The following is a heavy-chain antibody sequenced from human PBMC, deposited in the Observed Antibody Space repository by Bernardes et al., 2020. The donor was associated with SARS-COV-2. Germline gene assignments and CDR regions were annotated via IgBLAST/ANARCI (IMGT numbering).Heavy chain of an antibody. Sequence: GGSLSLSCAASGFTFSSYSMNWVRQAPGKGLEWVSSISSSSSYRYYADSVKGRFTISRDNAKNSLYLQMNSLRAEDTAVYYCASLGATNEGFYYYYGMDVWGQGTTVTVSS. CDR1: GFTFSSYS. V-gene: IGHV3-21*01. D-gene: IGHD1-26*01. CDR2: ISSSSSYR. CDR3: ASLGATNEGFYYYYGMDV. J-gene: IGHJ6*02.